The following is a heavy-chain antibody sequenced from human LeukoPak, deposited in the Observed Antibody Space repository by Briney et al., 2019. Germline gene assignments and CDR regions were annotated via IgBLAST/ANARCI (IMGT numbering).Heavy chain of an antibody. J-gene: IGHJ4*02. CDR3: ARGYSYQGY. Sequence: SETLSLTCAVYGGSFSGYYWSWIRQPPGKGLEWIGEINHSGSTNYNPSLKSRVTISVDTSKNQFSLKLSSVTAADTAVYYCARGYSYQGYWGQGTLVTVSS. V-gene: IGHV4-34*01. CDR1: GGSFSGYY. CDR2: INHSGST. D-gene: IGHD5-18*01.